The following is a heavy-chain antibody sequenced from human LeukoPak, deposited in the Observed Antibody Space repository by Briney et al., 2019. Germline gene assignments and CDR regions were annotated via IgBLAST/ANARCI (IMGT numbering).Heavy chain of an antibody. CDR1: GGSISSSSYY. V-gene: IGHV4-39*01. D-gene: IGHD6-19*01. CDR2: IYYSGST. CDR3: ARPSIAVAGAFDY. Sequence: SETLSLTCTVSGGSISSSSYYWGWIRQPPGKGLEWIGSIYYSGSTYYNPSPKSRVTISVDTSKNQFSLKLSSVTAADTAVYYCARPSIAVAGAFDYWGQGTLVTVSS. J-gene: IGHJ4*02.